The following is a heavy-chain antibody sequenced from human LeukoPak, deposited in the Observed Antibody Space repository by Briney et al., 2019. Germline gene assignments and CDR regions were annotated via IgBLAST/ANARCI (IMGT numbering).Heavy chain of an antibody. J-gene: IGHJ4*02. CDR2: IGGSGGST. D-gene: IGHD3-10*01. CDR1: GFTFSSYA. V-gene: IGHV3-23*01. CDR3: AKFGYYYGSGSYYNPLDY. Sequence: GGSLRLSCAASGFTFSSYAMSWVRQAPGKGLEWVSAIGGSGGSTYYADSVKGRFTISRDNSKNTLYLQMNSLRAEDTAVYYCAKFGYYYGSGSYYNPLDYWGQGTLVTVSS.